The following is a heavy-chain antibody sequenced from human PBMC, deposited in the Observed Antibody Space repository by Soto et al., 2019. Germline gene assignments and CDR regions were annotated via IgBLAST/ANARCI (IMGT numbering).Heavy chain of an antibody. CDR1: GLPFSNAW. V-gene: IGHV3-15*01. CDR2: IQSKVDGGAT. CDR3: HDSGDLGDF. D-gene: IGHD4-17*01. Sequence: EVQLVEFGGGLVKPGGSLRLSCEASGLPFSNAWMNWVRQAPGKGLEWIGLIQSKVDGGATDLASPVKDRFSISRDDSKNTVYLQMNSLQIEDTAVYYCHDSGDLGDFWGPGTLVTVSS. J-gene: IGHJ4*02.